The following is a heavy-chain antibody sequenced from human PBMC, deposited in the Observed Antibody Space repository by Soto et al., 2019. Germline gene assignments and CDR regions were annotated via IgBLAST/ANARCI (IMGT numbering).Heavy chain of an antibody. D-gene: IGHD3-10*01. CDR3: AKRGNYYGSGVPTAYYGIDV. CDR2: ISGSGGST. V-gene: IGHV3-23*01. Sequence: EVQLLESGGGLVQPGGSLRLSCAASGFTFSSYAMSWVRQAPGKGLEWVSAISGSGGSTYYADSVKGRFTISRDNSKNTLYLQMNSLRAEDTAVYYCAKRGNYYGSGVPTAYYGIDVWGQGTTVTVSS. CDR1: GFTFSSYA. J-gene: IGHJ6*02.